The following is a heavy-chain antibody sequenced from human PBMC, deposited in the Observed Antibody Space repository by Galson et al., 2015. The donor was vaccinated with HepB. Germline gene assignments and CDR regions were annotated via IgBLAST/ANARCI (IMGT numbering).Heavy chain of an antibody. CDR2: IYYSGST. CDR1: GGSISSSY. V-gene: IGHV4-59*01. CDR3: AREMGYYGMDV. J-gene: IGHJ6*02. D-gene: IGHD2-8*01. Sequence: QVQLQESGPGLVKPSETLSLTCTVPGGSISSSYWSWIRQPPGKGLEWIGYIYYSGSTNYNPSLKSRVTISVDTSKNQFALKLSSVTAADTAVYYCAREMGYYGMDVWGQGTTVTVSS.